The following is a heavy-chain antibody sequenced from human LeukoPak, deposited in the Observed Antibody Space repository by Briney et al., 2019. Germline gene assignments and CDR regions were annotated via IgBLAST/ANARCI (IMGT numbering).Heavy chain of an antibody. CDR2: ISASGGSI. CDR3: TTRRQDGW. Sequence: GGSLRLSCAASGFTFSNYAMIWVRQAPGKGLEWVSVISASGGSIFYADSVKGRFTISRDNSKNTVYLQMNSLKTEDTAVYYCTTRRQDGWWGQGTLVTVS. V-gene: IGHV3-23*01. D-gene: IGHD1-14*01. J-gene: IGHJ4*02. CDR1: GFTFSNYA.